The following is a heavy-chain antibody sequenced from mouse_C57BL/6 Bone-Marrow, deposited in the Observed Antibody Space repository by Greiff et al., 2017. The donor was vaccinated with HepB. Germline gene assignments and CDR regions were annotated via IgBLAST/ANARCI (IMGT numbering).Heavy chain of an antibody. CDR2: INPYNGGT. D-gene: IGHD2-4*01. CDR1: GYTFTDYY. V-gene: IGHV1-19*01. Sequence: EVQLQQSGPVLVKPGASVKMSCKASGYTFTDYYMNWVKQSHGKSLEWIGVINPYNGGTSYNQKFKGKATLTVDKSSSTAYMELNSLTSEDSAVYYCARSGYDYDVGNYYAMDYWGQGTSVTVSS. J-gene: IGHJ4*01. CDR3: ARSGYDYDVGNYYAMDY.